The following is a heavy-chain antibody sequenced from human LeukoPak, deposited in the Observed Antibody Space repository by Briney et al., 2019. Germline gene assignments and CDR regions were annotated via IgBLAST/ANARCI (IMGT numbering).Heavy chain of an antibody. CDR1: GFTFSNYA. D-gene: IGHD2-2*01. J-gene: IGHJ4*02. CDR2: SSGSGGST. CDR3: AKYAGLYYSDY. V-gene: IGHV3-23*01. Sequence: GGSLRLSCAASGFTFSNYAMSWVRQAPGKGLEWVSASSGSGGSTHYADSVKGRFTISRDNSKNTLYLQMNSLRAGDTAVYYCAKYAGLYYSDYLGQGTLVTVSS.